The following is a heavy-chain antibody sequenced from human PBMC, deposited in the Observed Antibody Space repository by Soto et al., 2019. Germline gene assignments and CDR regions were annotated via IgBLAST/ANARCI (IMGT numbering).Heavy chain of an antibody. J-gene: IGHJ5*02. D-gene: IGHD3-3*01. Sequence: GASVKVSCKASGYTFTSYGISWVRQAPGQGLEWMGWISAYNGNTNYAQKLQGRVTMTTDTSTSTAYMELRSLRSDDTAVYYCARDVTIFGVVIIPVLDSWFDPWGQGTLVTVSS. CDR3: ARDVTIFGVVIIPVLDSWFDP. CDR2: ISAYNGNT. CDR1: GYTFTSYG. V-gene: IGHV1-18*01.